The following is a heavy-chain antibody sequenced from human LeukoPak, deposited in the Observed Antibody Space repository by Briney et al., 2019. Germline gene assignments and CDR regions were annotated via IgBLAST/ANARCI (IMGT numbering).Heavy chain of an antibody. CDR2: IGTAGDT. CDR3: ARGIAARSAPRPLHGMDV. Sequence: GGSLRLSCAASGFTFSSYDMHWVRQATGKGLEWVSAIGTAGDTYYPGSVKGRFTISRENAKNSLHLQMNSLRAEDTAVYYCARGIAARSAPRPLHGMDVWGQGTTVTVSS. V-gene: IGHV3-13*01. CDR1: GFTFSSYD. J-gene: IGHJ6*02. D-gene: IGHD6-6*01.